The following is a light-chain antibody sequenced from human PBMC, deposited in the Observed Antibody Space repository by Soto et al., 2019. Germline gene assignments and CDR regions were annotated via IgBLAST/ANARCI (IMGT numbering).Light chain of an antibody. V-gene: IGKV3-15*01. J-gene: IGKJ2*01. CDR3: QQYKDWPPYT. CDR2: GAS. Sequence: EILMTQSQATLSFSPVERATLSCRASQRISSNVAWYQQKPGQAPRLLIYGASTRATGVPARFSGGGSGTEFTLTISSLQSEDFAVYFCQQYKDWPPYTFGQGTKLEIK. CDR1: QRISSN.